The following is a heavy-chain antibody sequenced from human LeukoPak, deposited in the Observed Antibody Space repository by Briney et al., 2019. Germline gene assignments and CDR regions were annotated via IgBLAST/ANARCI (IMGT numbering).Heavy chain of an antibody. J-gene: IGHJ4*02. D-gene: IGHD3-22*01. CDR3: ARTDQDYYDSAGFDY. CDR1: GYTFTSYD. Sequence: ASVKVSCKASGYTFTSYDINWVRQATGQGLEWMGWMNSNSGNTGYAQKFQGRVTITRNTSISTAYMELSSLRSEDTAVYYCARTDQDYYDSAGFDYWGQGTLVTVSS. CDR2: MNSNSGNT. V-gene: IGHV1-8*03.